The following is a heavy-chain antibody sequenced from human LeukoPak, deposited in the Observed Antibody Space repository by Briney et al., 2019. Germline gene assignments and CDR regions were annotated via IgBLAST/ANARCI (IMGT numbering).Heavy chain of an antibody. CDR1: GGSISSSNW. V-gene: IGHV4-4*02. CDR3: ARGVAGSSGYYFDY. Sequence: SGTLSLTCAVSGGSISSSNWWSWVRQPPGKGLEWIGEIYHSGSTNYNPSLKSRVTISVDKSKNRFSLKLSSVTAADTAVYYCARGVAGSSGYYFDYWGQGTLATVSS. CDR2: IYHSGST. J-gene: IGHJ4*02. D-gene: IGHD3-22*01.